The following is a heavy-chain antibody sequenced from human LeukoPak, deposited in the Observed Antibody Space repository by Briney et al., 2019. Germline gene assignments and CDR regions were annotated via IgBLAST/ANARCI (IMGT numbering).Heavy chain of an antibody. V-gene: IGHV3-7*01. CDR1: GFTFSTYW. CDR3: AKEGRVATIMGEFDY. D-gene: IGHD5-12*01. J-gene: IGHJ4*02. CDR2: MKRDRSEI. Sequence: GGSLRLSCSASGFTFSTYWMSWVRQAPGMGLEWVANMKRDRSEIYYVDSVKGRFTISRDNAKNSLYLQMNSLRAEDTAVYYCAKEGRVATIMGEFDYWGQGTLVTVSS.